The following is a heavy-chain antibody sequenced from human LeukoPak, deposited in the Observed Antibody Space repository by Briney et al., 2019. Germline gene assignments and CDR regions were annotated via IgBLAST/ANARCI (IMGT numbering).Heavy chain of an antibody. CDR1: GFTFSSYA. D-gene: IGHD6-13*01. J-gene: IGHJ4*02. Sequence: GGSLRLSCAASGFTFSSYAMHWVRQAPGKGLEWVAVISYDGSKKYYADSVKGRFTISRDNSKNTLYLQMNSLRDEDTAVYYCARDRSSSLYFFDYWAQGTLVTVSS. V-gene: IGHV3-30-3*01. CDR2: ISYDGSKK. CDR3: ARDRSSSLYFFDY.